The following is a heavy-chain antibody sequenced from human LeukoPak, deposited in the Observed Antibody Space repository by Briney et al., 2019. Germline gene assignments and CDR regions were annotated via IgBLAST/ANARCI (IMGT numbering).Heavy chain of an antibody. CDR2: IFPSGNT. Sequence: PSETLSLTCTVSGGSIRNYFWSWIRQPAGKGLEWIGRIFPSGNTNYNPSLESRVTMSVDTSKNQFSLKLSSVTAADTAIYYCARTRAYTTATTEDNWFDPWGQGTLVTVSS. V-gene: IGHV4-4*07. D-gene: IGHD4-11*01. J-gene: IGHJ5*02. CDR3: ARTRAYTTATTEDNWFDP. CDR1: GGSIRNYF.